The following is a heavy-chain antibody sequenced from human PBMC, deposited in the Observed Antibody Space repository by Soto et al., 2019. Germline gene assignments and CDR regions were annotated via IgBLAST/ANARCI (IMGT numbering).Heavy chain of an antibody. J-gene: IGHJ6*02. Sequence: GGSLRLSCAASGFNFDDYAMHWVRQAPGKGLEWVSGISWNSANIGHADSVKGRFIISRDNAKNSLYLQMNSLRPEDTALYYCAKARGYSYGYDYYYGMDVWGQGTTVTVSS. V-gene: IGHV3-9*01. CDR2: ISWNSANI. CDR3: AKARGYSYGYDYYYGMDV. D-gene: IGHD5-18*01. CDR1: GFNFDDYA.